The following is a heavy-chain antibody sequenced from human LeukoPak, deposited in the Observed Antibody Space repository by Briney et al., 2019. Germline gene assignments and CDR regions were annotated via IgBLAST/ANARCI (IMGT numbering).Heavy chain of an antibody. J-gene: IGHJ3*02. CDR3: ARGTAAGTSDAFDI. CDR1: GDSVSSNSAA. Sequence: SQTLSLTCAISGDSVSSNSAAWNRIRQSPSRGLEWLGRTYYRSKWYNDYAVSVKSRITINPDTSKNQFSLQLNSVTPEDTAVYYCARGTAAGTSDAFDIWGQGTMVTVSS. V-gene: IGHV6-1*01. CDR2: TYYRSKWYN. D-gene: IGHD6-13*01.